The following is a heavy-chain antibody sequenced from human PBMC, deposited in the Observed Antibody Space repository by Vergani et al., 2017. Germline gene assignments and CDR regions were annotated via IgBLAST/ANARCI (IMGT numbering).Heavy chain of an antibody. J-gene: IGHJ4*02. Sequence: EVQLVESGGGLVQPGGSLRLSCAASGFPFSSYWMSWVRQAPGKGLEWVANIKQDGSEKYYVDSVKGRFTISRDNAKNSLYLQMNSLRAEYTAVYYCAREYYYDSSATFDYWGQGTLVTVSS. D-gene: IGHD3-22*01. V-gene: IGHV3-7*01. CDR3: AREYYYDSSATFDY. CDR2: IKQDGSEK. CDR1: GFPFSSYW.